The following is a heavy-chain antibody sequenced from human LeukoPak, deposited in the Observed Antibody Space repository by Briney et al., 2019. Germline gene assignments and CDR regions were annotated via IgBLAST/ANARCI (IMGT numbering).Heavy chain of an antibody. D-gene: IGHD3-9*01. V-gene: IGHV3-30*04. J-gene: IGHJ4*02. CDR1: GFTFSNFA. CDR3: ARELTGYWQQY. Sequence: GRSLRLSCAASGFTFSNFAMHWVRQAPGKGLEWEAIISYDGSNQYYADSVKGRFTISRDSSQNTLYLQMNSLRAEDTAVYYCARELTGYWQQYWGQGTLVTVSS. CDR2: ISYDGSNQ.